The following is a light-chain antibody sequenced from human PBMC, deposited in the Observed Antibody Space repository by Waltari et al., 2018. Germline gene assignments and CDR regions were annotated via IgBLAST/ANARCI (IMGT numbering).Light chain of an antibody. V-gene: IGKV1-39*01. Sequence: DIQMTQSPSSLSASVGDRVTITCRASQSISIYLNWYQQKPGKAPNLLIYAASSLQSGVPSRFSGSGSGTDCTLTISSLQPEDFATYYCQQSYSTLITFGQGTRLEIK. J-gene: IGKJ5*01. CDR1: QSISIY. CDR3: QQSYSTLIT. CDR2: AAS.